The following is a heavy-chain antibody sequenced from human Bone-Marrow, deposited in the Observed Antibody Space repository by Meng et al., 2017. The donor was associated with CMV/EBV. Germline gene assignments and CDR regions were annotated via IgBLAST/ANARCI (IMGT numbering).Heavy chain of an antibody. CDR1: GFTFSDYY. CDR3: ARDGLGADGQPDY. V-gene: IGHV3-11*01. D-gene: IGHD1-26*01. CDR2: ISSSGSTI. Sequence: GESLKISCAASGFTFSDYYMSWIRQAPGKGLEWVSYISSSGSTIYYADSVKGRFTISRDNAKNSLYLQMNSLRAEDTAVYYCARDGLGADGQPDYWGQGKLVNVDS. J-gene: IGHJ4*02.